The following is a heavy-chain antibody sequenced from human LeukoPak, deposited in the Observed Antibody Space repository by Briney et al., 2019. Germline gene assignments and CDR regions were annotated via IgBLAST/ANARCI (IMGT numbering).Heavy chain of an antibody. V-gene: IGHV4-39*02. Sequence: SETLSLTCTVSGGSISSSSYYWGWIRQPPGKGLEWIGSIYYSGSTYYNPSLKSRVTISVDTSKNQFSLNLSSVIAADTAVYYCARESFGWPGTFDIWGQGTMVIVSS. CDR3: ARESFGWPGTFDI. CDR2: IYYSGST. J-gene: IGHJ3*02. CDR1: GGSISSSSYY. D-gene: IGHD3-10*01.